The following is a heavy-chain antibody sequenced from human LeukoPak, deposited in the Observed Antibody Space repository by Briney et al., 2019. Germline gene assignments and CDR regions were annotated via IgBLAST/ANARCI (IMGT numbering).Heavy chain of an antibody. J-gene: IGHJ5*02. CDR3: AREQYYGSGSYYICWFDT. V-gene: IGHV3-74*01. CDR1: GFTLSSYW. Sequence: GGSLRLSCATYGFTLSSYWMHWVRQVAGKGLEWLSRINNDGVSTSYADSVKGRFTISRDDSKNTLYLQMSALKTEDTAVYYCAREQYYGSGSYYICWFDTWGQGSLVTVSS. CDR2: INNDGVST. D-gene: IGHD3-10*01.